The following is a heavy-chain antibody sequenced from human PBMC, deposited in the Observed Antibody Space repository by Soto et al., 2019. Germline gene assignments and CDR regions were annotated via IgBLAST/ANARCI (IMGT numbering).Heavy chain of an antibody. Sequence: PSETLSLTCTVSGGSISSGGYYWSWIRQHPGKGLEWIGYIYYSGSTYYNPSLKSRVTISVDTSKNQFSLKLSSVTAADTAVYYCARNEKRHYDFFQTPVGWFDPWGQGTLVTVSS. J-gene: IGHJ5*02. D-gene: IGHD3-3*01. V-gene: IGHV4-31*03. CDR3: ARNEKRHYDFFQTPVGWFDP. CDR2: IYYSGST. CDR1: GGSISSGGYY.